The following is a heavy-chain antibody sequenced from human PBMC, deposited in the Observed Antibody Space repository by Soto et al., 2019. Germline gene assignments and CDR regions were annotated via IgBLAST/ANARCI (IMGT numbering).Heavy chain of an antibody. CDR2: IFNSGST. CDR3: DRDRYYGSGTYYNFYSGMDV. V-gene: IGHV4-30-4*01. D-gene: IGHD3-10*01. CDR1: GGSINSGDYY. Sequence: PSETLSLTCTVSGGSINSGDYYWTWVRQPPGKGLEWIGNIFNSGSTYYTPSLQSRVTISLDTSKNHFSLKLSSVTPADTAVYYCDRDRYYGSGTYYNFYSGMDVWGQGTTVTVSS. J-gene: IGHJ6*02.